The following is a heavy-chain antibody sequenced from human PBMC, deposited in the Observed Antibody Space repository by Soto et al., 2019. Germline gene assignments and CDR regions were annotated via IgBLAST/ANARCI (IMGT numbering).Heavy chain of an antibody. J-gene: IGHJ6*03. CDR2: ISGSGGST. CDR3: AKHVQIFYYYYYMDV. D-gene: IGHD3-3*01. CDR1: GFTFSSYA. V-gene: IGHV3-23*01. Sequence: EVQLLECGGGLVQPGWSLRLSCAASGFTFSSYAMSWVRQAPGKGLEWVSAISGSGGSTYYADSVKGRFTISRDNSKNTLYLQMNSLRAEDTAVYYCAKHVQIFYYYYYMDVWGKGTTVTVSS.